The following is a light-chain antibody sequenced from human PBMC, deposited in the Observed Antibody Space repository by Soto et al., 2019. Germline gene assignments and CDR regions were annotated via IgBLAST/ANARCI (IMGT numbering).Light chain of an antibody. V-gene: IGKV3-11*01. CDR2: DAS. CDR1: QSVSSY. J-gene: IGKJ2*01. Sequence: EIVLTQSPATLSLSPGERATLSCRASQSVSSYLAWYQQKPGQAPRLLIYDASNRATGIPARFSGSGSGTAFTLTISSLEPEDFAVYYCQQRSNSPPNTFGQGTKLEIK. CDR3: QQRSNSPPNT.